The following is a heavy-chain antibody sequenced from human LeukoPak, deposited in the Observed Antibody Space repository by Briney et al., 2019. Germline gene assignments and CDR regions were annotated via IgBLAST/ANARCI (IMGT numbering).Heavy chain of an antibody. D-gene: IGHD3-22*01. CDR1: GGTFSSYA. CDR2: IIPILGIA. Sequence: SVKVSCKASGGTFSSYAISWVRQAPGQGLEWMGRIIPILGIANYAQKFQGRVTITADKSTSTAYMELSSLRSEDTAVYYCARGVVITKNYYYGMDVWGQGTTVTVSS. J-gene: IGHJ6*02. CDR3: ARGVVITKNYYYGMDV. V-gene: IGHV1-69*04.